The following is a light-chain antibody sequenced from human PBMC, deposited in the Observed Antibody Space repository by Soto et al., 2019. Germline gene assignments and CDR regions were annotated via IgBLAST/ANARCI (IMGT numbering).Light chain of an antibody. V-gene: IGLV2-14*01. CDR3: NSYTTTSALV. Sequence: QSVLTQPASVSGSPGRSITISCTGSSADIGSHDYVSWYQQHPGKVPKLIIYEVSKRPSGASDRFSRSKSGNAAYLSISGLQPEDEADYYCNSYTTTSALVFGTGTKVTVL. CDR1: SADIGSHDY. J-gene: IGLJ1*01. CDR2: EVS.